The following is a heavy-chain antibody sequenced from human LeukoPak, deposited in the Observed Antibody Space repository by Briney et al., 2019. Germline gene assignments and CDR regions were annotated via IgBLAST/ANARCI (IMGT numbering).Heavy chain of an antibody. V-gene: IGHV4-38-2*02. Sequence: SETLSLTCTVSGSSISSGFYWGWIRQPPGKGLEWIGSIYHSGNTYYNPSLKSRVTISVDTSKNQFSLKLSSVTAADTAVYYCARDRSYGDDAFDYWGQGTLVTVSS. CDR3: ARDRSYGDDAFDY. J-gene: IGHJ4*02. CDR2: IYHSGNT. D-gene: IGHD4-17*01. CDR1: GSSISSGFY.